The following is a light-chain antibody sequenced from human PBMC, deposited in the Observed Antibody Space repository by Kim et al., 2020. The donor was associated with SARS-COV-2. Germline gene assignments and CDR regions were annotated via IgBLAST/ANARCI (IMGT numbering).Light chain of an antibody. Sequence: PGNSATLACRASQGVRPMYLAWYPQKPCQAPRLLMYEPSSRAADIPDRFPGSGSGADFTLTISSLEPEDVAVSFCQQYGSSSTFGPGTTV. V-gene: IGKV3-20*01. J-gene: IGKJ1*01. CDR1: QGVRPMY. CDR3: QQYGSSST. CDR2: EPS.